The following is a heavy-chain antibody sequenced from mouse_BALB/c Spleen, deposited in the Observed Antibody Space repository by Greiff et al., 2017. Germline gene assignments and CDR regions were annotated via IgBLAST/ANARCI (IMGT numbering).Heavy chain of an antibody. Sequence: DVHLVESGGGLVQPGGSRKLSCAASGFTFSSFGMHWVRQAPEKGLEWVAYISSGSSTIYYADTVKGRFTISRDNPKNTLFLQMTSLRSEDTAMYYCAREGGYYGWYFDVWGAGTTVTVSS. V-gene: IGHV5-17*02. D-gene: IGHD1-1*01. CDR1: GFTFSSFG. CDR2: ISSGSSTI. J-gene: IGHJ1*01. CDR3: AREGGYYGWYFDV.